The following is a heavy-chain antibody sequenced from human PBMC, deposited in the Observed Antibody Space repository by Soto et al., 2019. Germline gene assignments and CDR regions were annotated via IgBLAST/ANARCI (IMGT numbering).Heavy chain of an antibody. CDR1: GYTFTSYY. V-gene: IGHV1-46*01. CDR3: ARSMPQPGIAVY. CDR2: INPSGGST. Sequence: QVQLVQSGAEVKKPGASVKVSCKASGYTFTSYYIHWVRQAPGQGLGWMGIINPSGGSTSYAQKFQGRVTMTRDTSTSTVYMELSSLRSEDTAVYYCARSMPQPGIAVYWGQGTLVTVSS. D-gene: IGHD6-19*01. J-gene: IGHJ4*02.